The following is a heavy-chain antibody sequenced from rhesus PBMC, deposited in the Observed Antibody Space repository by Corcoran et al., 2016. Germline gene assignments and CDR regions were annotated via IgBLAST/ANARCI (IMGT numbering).Heavy chain of an antibody. Sequence: QVQLQESGPGLVKPSETLSLTCAVSGGSISSGYYYWSWIRQPPGKGLEWIGYITYSGSTSCNPSLNSRVTMSRDPSKNQFSLKLSSVTAADTAVYYCAREYPVTTRFEFWGQGALVTVSS. J-gene: IGHJ1*01. CDR3: AREYPVTTRFEF. D-gene: IGHD4-23*01. V-gene: IGHV4-122*02. CDR1: GGSISSGYYY. CDR2: ITYSGST.